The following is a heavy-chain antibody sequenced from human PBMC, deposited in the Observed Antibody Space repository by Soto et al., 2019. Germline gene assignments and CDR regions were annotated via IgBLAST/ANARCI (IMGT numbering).Heavy chain of an antibody. CDR2: IYSGGST. CDR1: GFTVSNNY. J-gene: IGHJ6*03. CDR3: ARGRLESGYFYYMDV. V-gene: IGHV3-66*01. Sequence: GGSLRLSCAASGFTVSNNYMNWVRQAPGKGLEWVSIIYSGGSTYYADSVEGRFTISRDNSKNTMYLQMNSLRAEDTAVYYCARGRLESGYFYYMDVWGKGTSVTVSS. D-gene: IGHD1-1*01.